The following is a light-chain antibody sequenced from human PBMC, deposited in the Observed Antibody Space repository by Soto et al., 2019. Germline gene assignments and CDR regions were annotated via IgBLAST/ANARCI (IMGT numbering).Light chain of an antibody. CDR3: QQTHAVPLT. V-gene: IGKV1-39*01. Sequence: DVQMTQSPASLSASVGDRVSIACRAGQPIADYLNWYQQKPGEAPKVLIFGASSLRSGVPSRFSGSGYGTDVTLTINNLQPEDFATYYCQQTHAVPLTFGQGTRL. CDR1: QPIADY. CDR2: GAS. J-gene: IGKJ5*01.